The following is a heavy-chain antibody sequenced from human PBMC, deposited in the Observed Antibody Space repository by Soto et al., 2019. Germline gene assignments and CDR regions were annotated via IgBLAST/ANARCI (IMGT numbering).Heavy chain of an antibody. CDR3: ARQSYYYGSGSSYTDYFDY. CDR1: GYSFTSYW. J-gene: IGHJ4*02. D-gene: IGHD3-10*01. Sequence: ESLKISCKGSGYSFTSYWISWVRQMPGKGLEWMGRIDPSDSYTNYSPSFQGQVTISADKSISTAYLQWSSLKASDTAMYYCARQSYYYGSGSSYTDYFDYWGQGTLVTVSS. V-gene: IGHV5-10-1*04. CDR2: IDPSDSYT.